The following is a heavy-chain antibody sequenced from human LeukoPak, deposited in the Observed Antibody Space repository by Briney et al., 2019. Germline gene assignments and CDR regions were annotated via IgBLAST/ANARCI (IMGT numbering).Heavy chain of an antibody. Sequence: SETLSLTCTVSGGSISSYYWSWIRQPPGKGLEWIGHIYYSGSTNYNPSLKSRVTISVDTSKNQFSLKLSSVTAADTAVYYCARGSSSPLSLYYYGMDVWGQGTTVTVSS. D-gene: IGHD6-6*01. V-gene: IGHV4-59*01. J-gene: IGHJ6*02. CDR3: ARGSSSPLSLYYYGMDV. CDR2: IYYSGST. CDR1: GGSISSYY.